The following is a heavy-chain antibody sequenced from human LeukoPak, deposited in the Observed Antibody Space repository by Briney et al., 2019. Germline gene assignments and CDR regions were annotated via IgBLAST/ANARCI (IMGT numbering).Heavy chain of an antibody. J-gene: IGHJ6*03. CDR2: ISGSGGSR. CDR1: GFTFSSYA. Sequence: GGSLRLSCAASGFTFSSYAMSWVRQAPGKGLEWVSTISGSGGSRYHADSVKGRITISRDNVKNTLYLQMNGLRAEDTALYWCSRSKSSYNYYYYMDVWGKGTTVTVSS. CDR3: SRSKSSYNYYYYMDV. V-gene: IGHV3-23*01.